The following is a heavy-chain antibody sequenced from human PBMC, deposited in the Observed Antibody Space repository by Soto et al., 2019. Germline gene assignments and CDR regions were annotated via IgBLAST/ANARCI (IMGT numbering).Heavy chain of an antibody. Sequence: AGESLKISCKGSGYSFTSYWIGWVRQMPGKGLEWMGIIYPGDSDTRYSPSFQGQVTISADKSISTAYLQWSSLKASDTAMYYCARYCSGGSCYQFSFDYWGQGTLVTVSS. D-gene: IGHD2-15*01. CDR2: IYPGDSDT. CDR3: ARYCSGGSCYQFSFDY. V-gene: IGHV5-51*01. J-gene: IGHJ4*02. CDR1: GYSFTSYW.